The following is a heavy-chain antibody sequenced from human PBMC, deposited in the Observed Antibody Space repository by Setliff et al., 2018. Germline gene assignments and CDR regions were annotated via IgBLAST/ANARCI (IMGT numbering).Heavy chain of an antibody. Sequence: ASVKVSCKASGGTFSSYAISWVRQAPGLGLEWMGTINPSSGRTSYAQKFQGRVTMTRDTSTSTVYMDMSSLRSEDTAVYYCARGVFPYHYEGAFDIWGQGTMVTVSS. J-gene: IGHJ3*02. CDR1: GGTFSSYA. CDR2: INPSSGRT. CDR3: ARGVFPYHYEGAFDI. V-gene: IGHV1-46*01. D-gene: IGHD3-22*01.